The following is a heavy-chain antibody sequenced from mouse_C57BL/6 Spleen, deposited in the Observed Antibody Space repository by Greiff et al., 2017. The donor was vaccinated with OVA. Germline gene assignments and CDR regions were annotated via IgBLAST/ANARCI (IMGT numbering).Heavy chain of an antibody. CDR1: GYAFSSSW. V-gene: IGHV1-82*01. CDR3: ARRGAYDYDFDY. CDR2: LYPGDGDT. D-gene: IGHD2-4*01. Sequence: VQLQQSGPELVKPGASVKISCKASGYAFSSSWMNWVKQRPGTGLEWIGRLYPGDGDTNYNGKFKGKATLTADKSSSTAYMQLSSLTSEDSAVYFCARRGAYDYDFDYWGQGTTLTVSS. J-gene: IGHJ2*01.